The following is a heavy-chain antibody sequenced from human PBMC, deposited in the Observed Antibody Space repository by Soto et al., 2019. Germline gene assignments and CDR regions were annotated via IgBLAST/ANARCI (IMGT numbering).Heavy chain of an antibody. CDR2: TYYRGSA. J-gene: IGHJ4*02. Sequence: QLHLQESGPGLVKPSETPSLTCTVSGDSITSSNKYWGWARQPPGKGLEWIGSTYYRGSAYYSPSLKSRVTISIDSSENQLSLKLSSVTAADTAVYYCARRSYDNSGYYYVDYWGQGTLVTVSS. CDR3: ARRSYDNSGYYYVDY. CDR1: GDSITSSNKY. V-gene: IGHV4-39*01. D-gene: IGHD3-22*01.